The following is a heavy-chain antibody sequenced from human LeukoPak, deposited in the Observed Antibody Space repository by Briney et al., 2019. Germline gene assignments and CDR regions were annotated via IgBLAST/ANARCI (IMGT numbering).Heavy chain of an antibody. V-gene: IGHV1-24*01. CDR3: ATAPTDYDILTGYTPLRFDY. D-gene: IGHD3-9*01. Sequence: GASLKVSCKVSGYTLTELSMHWVRQAPGKGLEWMGGFDPDYRETIYAQKYQGRVTMIEDTSTDTAYMELSSLRSEDTAVYYCATAPTDYDILTGYTPLRFDYWGQGTLVTVSS. CDR2: FDPDYRET. J-gene: IGHJ4*02. CDR1: GYTLTELS.